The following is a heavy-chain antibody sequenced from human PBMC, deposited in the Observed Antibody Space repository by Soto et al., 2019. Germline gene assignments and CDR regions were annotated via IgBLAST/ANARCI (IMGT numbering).Heavy chain of an antibody. CDR2: IYYSGST. J-gene: IGHJ4*02. D-gene: IGHD4-17*01. CDR1: GGSISSSSYY. Sequence: SETLSLTCTVSGGSISSSSYYWGWIRQPPGKGLEWNGSIYYSGSTYYNPSLKSRVTISVDTSKNQFSLKLSSVTAADTAVYYCARLDYGGNSYYFDYWGQGTLVTVSS. V-gene: IGHV4-39*01. CDR3: ARLDYGGNSYYFDY.